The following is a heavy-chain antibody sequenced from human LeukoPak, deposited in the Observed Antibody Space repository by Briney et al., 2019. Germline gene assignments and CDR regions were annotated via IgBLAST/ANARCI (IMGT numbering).Heavy chain of an antibody. CDR2: ISGSGGST. CDR3: AKSPTTVTTNYFDY. CDR1: GFIFSTYA. Sequence: GESLRLSCAAPGFIFSTYAMSWVRQAPGEGLEWVSAISGSGGSTYYADSVKGRFTISRDNSKNTLYLQMNSLRAEDTAVYYCAKSPTTVTTNYFDYWGQGTLVTVSS. D-gene: IGHD4-17*01. J-gene: IGHJ4*02. V-gene: IGHV3-23*01.